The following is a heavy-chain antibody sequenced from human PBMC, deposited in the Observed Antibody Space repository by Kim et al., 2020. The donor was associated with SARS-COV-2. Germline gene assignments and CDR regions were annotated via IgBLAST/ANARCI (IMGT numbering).Heavy chain of an antibody. J-gene: IGHJ4*02. CDR1: GFTFSSYG. V-gene: IGHV3-33*01. CDR3: ARSAGLVEAFDY. CDR2: IWYDGSNK. Sequence: GGSLRLSCAASGFTFSSYGMHWVRQAPGKGLEWVAVIWYDGSNKYYADSVKGRFTISRDNSKNTLYLQMNSLRAEDTAVYYCARSAGLVEAFDYWGQGTLVTVSS.